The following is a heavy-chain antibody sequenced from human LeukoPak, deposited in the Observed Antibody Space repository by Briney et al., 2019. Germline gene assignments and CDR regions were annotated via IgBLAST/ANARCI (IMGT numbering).Heavy chain of an antibody. CDR3: ARDVWYYYDSSGYPSDY. CDR1: GYTFTSYG. J-gene: IGHJ4*02. Sequence: GASVKVSCKASGYTFTSYGISWVRQAPGQGLEWMGWISAYNGNTNYAQKLQGRVTMTTDTSTSTAYMELRSLRSDDTAVYYCARDVWYYYDSSGYPSDYWGQGTLVTVSS. CDR2: ISAYNGNT. V-gene: IGHV1-18*01. D-gene: IGHD3-22*01.